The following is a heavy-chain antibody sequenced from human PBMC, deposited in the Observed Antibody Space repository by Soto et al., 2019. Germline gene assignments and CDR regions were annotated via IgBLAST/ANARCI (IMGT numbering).Heavy chain of an antibody. CDR3: ARAGIGYDSSGYYY. CDR2: INTYNGNT. D-gene: IGHD3-22*01. Sequence: QVQLVQSGAEVKKPGASVKVSCKASGYPFISYGITWVRQAPGQGLEWMGWINTYNGNTNYAQRFQGRVTMTTDTSTSTAYLEARSLRSDDTAVYYCARAGIGYDSSGYYYWGQGTLVTVSS. V-gene: IGHV1-18*01. J-gene: IGHJ4*02. CDR1: GYPFISYG.